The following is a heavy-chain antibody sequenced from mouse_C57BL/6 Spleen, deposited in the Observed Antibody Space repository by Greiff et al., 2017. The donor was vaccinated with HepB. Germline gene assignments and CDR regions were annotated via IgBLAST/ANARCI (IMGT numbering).Heavy chain of an antibody. J-gene: IGHJ2*01. D-gene: IGHD1-1*01. CDR3: ASSCTTVEDY. V-gene: IGHV1-22*01. CDR2: INPNNGGT. CDR1: GYTFTDYN. Sequence: EVQLQQSGPELVKPGASVKMSCKASGYTFTDYNMHWVKQSHGKSLEWIGYINPNNGGTSYNQKFKGKATLTVNKSSSTAYMELRSLTSEDSAVYYCASSCTTVEDYWGQGTTLTVSS.